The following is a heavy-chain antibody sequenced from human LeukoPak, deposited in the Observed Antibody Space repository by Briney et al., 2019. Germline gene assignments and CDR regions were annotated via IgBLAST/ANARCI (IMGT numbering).Heavy chain of an antibody. CDR2: IRYDGSNK. CDR3: AKEANYGSGFDY. V-gene: IGHV3-30*02. J-gene: IGHJ4*02. CDR1: GFTFSNYG. D-gene: IGHD3-10*01. Sequence: GGSLRLSCAASGFTFSNYGMHWVRQAPGKGLEWVAFIRYDGSNKYYADSVKGRFTISRDNSKNTLYLQMNSLRAEDTAVYYCAKEANYGSGFDYWGQGTLVTVSS.